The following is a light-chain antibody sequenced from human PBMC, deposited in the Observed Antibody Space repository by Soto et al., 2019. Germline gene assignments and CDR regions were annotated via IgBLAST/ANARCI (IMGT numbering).Light chain of an antibody. Sequence: QSALTQPASVPGSPGQSITISCTGTSSDIGGYKYVSWYQQYPGKAPKLMIYEVSNRPSGVSNRFSGSKSGNTASLTISGLQAEDEADYYCSSHTSSNTWVFGGGTKLTVL. CDR2: EVS. V-gene: IGLV2-14*01. CDR1: SSDIGGYKY. CDR3: SSHTSSNTWV. J-gene: IGLJ3*02.